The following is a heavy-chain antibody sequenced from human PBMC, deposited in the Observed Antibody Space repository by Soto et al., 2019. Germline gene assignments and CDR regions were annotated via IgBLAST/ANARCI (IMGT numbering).Heavy chain of an antibody. CDR2: IYYTGST. D-gene: IGHD1-26*01. V-gene: IGHV4-59*08. CDR3: ARSGAMADYYYYGMDV. CDR1: GGSISGYY. J-gene: IGHJ6*02. Sequence: SETLSLTCTVSGGSISGYYWSWIRQPPGKRLEWIGYIYYTGSTNYNPSLRSRVTISIDTSKNQFSLQLSSVTAADTAVYYCARSGAMADYYYYGMDVWGQGTTVTVSS.